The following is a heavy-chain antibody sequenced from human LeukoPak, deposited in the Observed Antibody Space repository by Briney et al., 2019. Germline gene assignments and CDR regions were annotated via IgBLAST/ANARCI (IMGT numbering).Heavy chain of an antibody. J-gene: IGHJ4*01. CDR1: GESFSGYY. Sequence: SETLSLTCAVYGESFSGYYWSWIRQPPGKGLEWIGEINHSGSTNYNPSLKSRVTISVDTSKNQFSLKLNSVTAADTAVYYCARGSMVRGVILVYWGQEPWSPSPQ. CDR3: ARGSMVRGVILVY. D-gene: IGHD3-10*01. V-gene: IGHV4-34*01. CDR2: INHSGST.